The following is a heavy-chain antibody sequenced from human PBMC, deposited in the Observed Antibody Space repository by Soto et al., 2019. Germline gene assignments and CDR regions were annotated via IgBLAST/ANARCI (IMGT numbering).Heavy chain of an antibody. CDR2: ITGGGTDT. CDR3: ARVPDFWSGYRGKTKRYYFDY. V-gene: IGHV3-23*01. D-gene: IGHD3-3*01. Sequence: PGGSLRLSCAASGFTFSTYAMNWVRQAPGKRLEWVSSITGGGTDTYYADSVKGRFTISRDNSKNTLYLQMSSLRAEDTAVYYCARVPDFWSGYRGKTKRYYFDYWGQGTLVTVSS. J-gene: IGHJ4*02. CDR1: GFTFSTYA.